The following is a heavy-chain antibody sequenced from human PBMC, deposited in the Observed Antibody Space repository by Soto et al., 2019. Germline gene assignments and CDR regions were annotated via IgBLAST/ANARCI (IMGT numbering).Heavy chain of an antibody. CDR1: GGIFSDFS. V-gene: IGHV1-69*12. CDR2: IMPIFGGP. CDR3: ASSLRMPGIGNYYYGMDV. Sequence: QVQLVQSGAEVKKPGSSLKVSCKASGGIFSDFSFSWVRQAPGQGLEWMGGIMPIFGGPDYAQRFRGRVTITADGVTRTAFMELRGLTSEDTATYYCASSLRMPGIGNYYYGMDVWGQGTTVTVSS. J-gene: IGHJ6*02. D-gene: IGHD6-13*01.